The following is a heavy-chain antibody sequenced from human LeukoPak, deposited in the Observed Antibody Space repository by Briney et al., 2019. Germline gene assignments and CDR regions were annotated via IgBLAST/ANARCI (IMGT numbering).Heavy chain of an antibody. Sequence: PSETLSLTCAVYGGSFSGYYWSWIRQPPGKGLEWIGEINHSGGTNYNPSLKSRVTISVDTSKNQFSLKLSSVTAADTAVYYCARGGVGATTNYYYYMDVWGKGTTVTVSS. CDR2: INHSGGT. J-gene: IGHJ6*03. V-gene: IGHV4-34*01. CDR1: GGSFSGYY. D-gene: IGHD1-26*01. CDR3: ARGGVGATTNYYYYMDV.